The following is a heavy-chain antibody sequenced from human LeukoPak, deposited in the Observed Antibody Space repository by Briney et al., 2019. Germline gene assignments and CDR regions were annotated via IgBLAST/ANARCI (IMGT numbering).Heavy chain of an antibody. V-gene: IGHV4-39*07. D-gene: IGHD3-22*01. J-gene: IGHJ3*02. Sequence: SETLSLTCSVSGGSISSSNYYWDWIRQSPGKGLEWIGSIYSSGSTYYNPSLKSRVTLSVDTSNNLSSLRLNSVTAADTALYYCARDPLEGVIVVVPRWAFDIWGQGAMVTVSS. CDR3: ARDPLEGVIVVVPRWAFDI. CDR2: IYSSGST. CDR1: GGSISSSNYY.